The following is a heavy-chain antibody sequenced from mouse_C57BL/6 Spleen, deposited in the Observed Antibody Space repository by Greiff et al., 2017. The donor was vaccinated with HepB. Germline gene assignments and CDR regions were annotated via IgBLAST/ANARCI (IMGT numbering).Heavy chain of an antibody. V-gene: IGHV14-4*01. Sequence: VQLQHSGAELVRPGASVKLSCTASGFNIKDDYMHWVKQRPEQGLEWIGWIDPENGDTEYASKFQGKATITAYTSSNTAYLQLSSLTSEDTAVYYCTTFYGSSYGHYWGQGTTLTVSS. CDR2: IDPENGDT. CDR3: TTFYGSSYGHY. J-gene: IGHJ2*01. D-gene: IGHD1-1*01. CDR1: GFNIKDDY.